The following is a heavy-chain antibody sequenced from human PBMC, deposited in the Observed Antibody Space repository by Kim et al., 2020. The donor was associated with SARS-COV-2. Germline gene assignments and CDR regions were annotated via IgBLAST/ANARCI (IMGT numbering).Heavy chain of an antibody. CDR1: GYTFTSYY. J-gene: IGHJ4*02. D-gene: IGHD2-2*01. Sequence: ASVKVSCKASGYTFTSYYMHWVRQAPGQGLEWMGIINPSGGSTSYAQKFQGRVTMTRDTSTSTVYMELSSLRSEDTAVYYCARGAVVVPAARAWFDYWGQGALFTVSS. V-gene: IGHV1-46*01. CDR2: INPSGGST. CDR3: ARGAVVVPAARAWFDY.